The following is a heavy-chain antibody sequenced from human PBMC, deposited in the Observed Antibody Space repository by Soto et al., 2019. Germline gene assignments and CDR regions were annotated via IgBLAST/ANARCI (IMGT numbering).Heavy chain of an antibody. CDR1: GGSISSGGYY. Sequence: PSETLSLTCTVSGGSISSGGYYWSWIRQHPGRGLEWIGYIYYSGSTYYNPSLKSRVTISVDTSKNQFSLKLSTVTAADTAVYDCAWVVKQPAYHYYGMHGRGEGTTITDS. D-gene: IGHD3-22*01. CDR3: AWVVKQPAYHYYGMHG. V-gene: IGHV4-31*03. CDR2: IYYSGST. J-gene: IGHJ6*01.